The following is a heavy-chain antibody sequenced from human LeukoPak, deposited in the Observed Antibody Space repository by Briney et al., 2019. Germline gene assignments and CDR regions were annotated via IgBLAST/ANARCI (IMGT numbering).Heavy chain of an antibody. CDR2: ISSRSTYI. Sequence: PGGSLRLSCSTSGSTFSSYTMNWVRQAPGKGLEWVSSISSRSTYIYYADSVKGRFTISRDNAKNSLYLQMNSLRAEDTTVYYCARSAASAEHYFDCWGQGTLVTVSS. D-gene: IGHD2-2*01. V-gene: IGHV3-21*01. CDR3: ARSAASAEHYFDC. J-gene: IGHJ4*02. CDR1: GSTFSSYT.